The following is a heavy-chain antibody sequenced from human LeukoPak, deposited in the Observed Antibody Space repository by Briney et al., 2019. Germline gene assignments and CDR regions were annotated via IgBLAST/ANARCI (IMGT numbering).Heavy chain of an antibody. CDR1: GYTLTELS. V-gene: IGHV1-24*01. D-gene: IGHD6-19*01. Sequence: ASVKVSCKVSGYTLTELSMHWVRQAPGKGLEWMGGFDPEDGETIYAQKFQGRVTMTEDTSTDTAYMELSSLRSEDTAVYYCAPLAVAGTGFDYWGQGTLVTVSS. CDR2: FDPEDGET. CDR3: APLAVAGTGFDY. J-gene: IGHJ4*02.